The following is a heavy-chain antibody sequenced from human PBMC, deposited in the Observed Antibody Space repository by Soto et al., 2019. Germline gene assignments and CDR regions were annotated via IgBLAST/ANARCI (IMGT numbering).Heavy chain of an antibody. J-gene: IGHJ4*02. Sequence: SETLSLTCTVSGGSISSGGYYWSWIRQHPGKGLEWIGYIYYSGSTYCNPSLKSRVTISVDTSKNQFSLKLSSVTAADTAVYYCARDVDYGGNSGLDYWGQGTLVTVSS. CDR2: IYYSGST. CDR3: ARDVDYGGNSGLDY. CDR1: GGSISSGGYY. D-gene: IGHD4-17*01. V-gene: IGHV4-31*03.